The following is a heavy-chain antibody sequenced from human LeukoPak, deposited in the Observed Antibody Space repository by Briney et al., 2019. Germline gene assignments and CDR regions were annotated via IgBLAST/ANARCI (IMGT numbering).Heavy chain of an antibody. CDR2: IYYSGST. V-gene: IGHV4-59*01. CDR3: ARGSVRGVTPFDY. J-gene: IGHJ4*02. D-gene: IGHD3-10*01. Sequence: SETLSLTCTVSGGSISSYYWSWIRQPPGKGLEWIGYIYYSGSTNYNPSLKSRVTISVDTSKNQFSLKLSSVTAADTAVYYCARGSVRGVTPFDYWGQGTLVTVSS. CDR1: GGSISSYY.